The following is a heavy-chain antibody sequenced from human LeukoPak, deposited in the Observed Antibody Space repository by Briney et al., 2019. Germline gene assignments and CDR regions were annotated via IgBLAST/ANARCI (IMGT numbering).Heavy chain of an antibody. V-gene: IGHV3-11*01. CDR3: ARSELVGYSGYDLDY. J-gene: IGHJ4*02. D-gene: IGHD5-12*01. Sequence: GGSLRLSCVVSGFSFSDYSMSWVRQATGKGLEWISYISSRGTAMYYADSVKGRFSISRDNAKNSLYLHMNSLRAEDTAVYYCARSELVGYSGYDLDYWGQGTLVTVSS. CDR2: ISSRGTAM. CDR1: GFSFSDYS.